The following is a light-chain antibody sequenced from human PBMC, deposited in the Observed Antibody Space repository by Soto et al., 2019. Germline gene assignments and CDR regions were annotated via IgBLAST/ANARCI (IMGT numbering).Light chain of an antibody. CDR1: QSITTW. Sequence: EIQMTQSPSTLYASVGVIVTITCRASQSITTWLAWYQQKPAKAPKLLIYKASSLEGGVPSRFSGSGSGTEFNITISSLQPDDFATYYCQQYNTYPLIFGGGTRVEIK. CDR3: QQYNTYPLI. V-gene: IGKV1-5*03. J-gene: IGKJ4*01. CDR2: KAS.